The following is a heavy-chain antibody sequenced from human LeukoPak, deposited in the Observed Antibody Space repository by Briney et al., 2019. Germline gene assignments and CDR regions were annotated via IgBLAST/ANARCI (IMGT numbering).Heavy chain of an antibody. D-gene: IGHD2-15*01. J-gene: IGHJ4*02. CDR1: GGSISSGDYF. Sequence: SETLSLTCTVSGGSISSGDYFWSWIRLPPGKGLEWIGYIYYSGAAYYSPSLKSRATLSVDTSNNQFSLKLTSVTAADTAVYYCARALVVEKYFDYWGQGTLVTVSS. V-gene: IGHV4-30-4*01. CDR2: IYYSGAA. CDR3: ARALVVEKYFDY.